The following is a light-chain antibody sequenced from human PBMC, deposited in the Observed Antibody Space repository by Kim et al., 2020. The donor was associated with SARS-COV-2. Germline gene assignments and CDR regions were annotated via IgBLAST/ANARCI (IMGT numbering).Light chain of an antibody. J-gene: IGKJ2*01. Sequence: DIQMTQSPSTLSASVGDRVTITCRASQTISTWLAWYQQKPGKAPNLLIYLASTLESGVPSRFIGSGSGTEFTLTIDSLQPDDFATYYCQHYSRFPYTFGQGTKLGI. CDR1: QTISTW. CDR2: LAS. V-gene: IGKV1-5*03. CDR3: QHYSRFPYT.